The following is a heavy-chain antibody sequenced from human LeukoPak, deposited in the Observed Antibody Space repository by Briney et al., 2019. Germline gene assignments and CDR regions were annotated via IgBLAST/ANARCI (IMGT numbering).Heavy chain of an antibody. CDR2: FDPEDGET. J-gene: IGHJ5*02. CDR3: ATGYCSGGSCYSWFDP. Sequence: ASVTVSFKVSGYTLTELSMHWVRQAPGKGLEWMGGFDPEDGETIYAQKFQGRVTMTEDTSTDTAYMELSSLRSEDTAVYYCATGYCSGGSCYSWFDPWGQGTLVTVSS. CDR1: GYTLTELS. V-gene: IGHV1-24*01. D-gene: IGHD2-15*01.